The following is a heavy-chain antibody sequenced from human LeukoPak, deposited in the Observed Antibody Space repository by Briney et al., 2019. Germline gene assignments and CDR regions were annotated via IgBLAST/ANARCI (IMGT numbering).Heavy chain of an antibody. J-gene: IGHJ5*02. CDR1: GGSISSYY. V-gene: IGHV4-59*01. CDR2: IYYSGST. D-gene: IGHD1-20*01. CDR3: ARDRGRYNWNDRYNWFDP. Sequence: SETLSLTCTVSGGSISSYYWSWIRQPPGKGLEWIGCIYYSGSTDYNPSLKSRVTISVDTSKNQFSLKLSSVTAADTAVYYCARDRGRYNWNDRYNWFDPWGQGTLVTVSS.